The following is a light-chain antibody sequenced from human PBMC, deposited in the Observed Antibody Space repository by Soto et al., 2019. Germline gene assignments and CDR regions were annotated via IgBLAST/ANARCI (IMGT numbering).Light chain of an antibody. CDR1: QSVSSN. CDR3: QQYYNLPSYT. J-gene: IGKJ2*01. V-gene: IGKV3-15*01. Sequence: EIVMTQSPATLSVSPGERATLSCRASQSVSSNLAWYQQKPGQAPRLLIYGASTRATGIPARFSGSGSGTEFPPHIHRLQSEDFAVYYCQQYYNLPSYTFCQGTKLEIK. CDR2: GAS.